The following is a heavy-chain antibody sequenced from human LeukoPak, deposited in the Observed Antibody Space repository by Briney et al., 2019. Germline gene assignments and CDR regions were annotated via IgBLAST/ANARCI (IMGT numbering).Heavy chain of an antibody. D-gene: IGHD2-8*01. CDR3: AIMGDTFDI. V-gene: IGHV1-2*02. CDR1: GYTFTGYY. Sequence: ASVKVSCKASGYTFTGYYMHWVRQAPGQGLEWMGWINPNTGGTKYAQKFQGRVTLTRDTSISTAYMELSSLRSDDTAVYYCAIMGDTFDIWGQGTKVTVSS. CDR2: INPNTGGT. J-gene: IGHJ3*02.